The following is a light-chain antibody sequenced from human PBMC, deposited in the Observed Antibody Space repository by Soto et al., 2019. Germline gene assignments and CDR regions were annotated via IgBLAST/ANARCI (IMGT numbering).Light chain of an antibody. J-gene: IGKJ5*01. CDR2: DAY. CDR1: QSVSRY. CDR3: QKRSDWPPIT. V-gene: IGKV3-11*01. Sequence: PGERATLSCRASQSVSRYLAWYQKKPGQAHRLLIYDAYNRATGIPDRFSGSGSGTDFTLTISSLEPEDFAVYYCQKRSDWPPITLGTGTRVEIK.